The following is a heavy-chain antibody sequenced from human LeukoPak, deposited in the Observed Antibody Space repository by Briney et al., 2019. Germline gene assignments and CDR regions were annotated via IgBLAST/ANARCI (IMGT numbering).Heavy chain of an antibody. V-gene: IGHV3-30*04. Sequence: GGSLRLSCAASGFTFRAYAMHWVRQAPGKGLEWVAIISSDGSNMYDADSVKGRFTISRDNSKNTLYLQMNSLTTEDTAVYYCARDRDYGDSSGLDYWGQGTLVTVSS. CDR2: ISSDGSNM. CDR1: GFTFRAYA. J-gene: IGHJ4*02. CDR3: ARDRDYGDSSGLDY. D-gene: IGHD3-22*01.